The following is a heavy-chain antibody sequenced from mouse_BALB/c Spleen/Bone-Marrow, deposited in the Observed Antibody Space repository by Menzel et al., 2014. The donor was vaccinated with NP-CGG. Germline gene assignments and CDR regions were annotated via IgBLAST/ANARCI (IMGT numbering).Heavy chain of an antibody. CDR3: TRLPH. CDR1: GHTFTNYY. Sequence: QVQLQQSGAELVKPGASVKLSCGASGHTFTNYYMYWVKQRPGQGLEWIGEINPSNGGTNFNEKFKSKATLTVDKSSSTAYMQLSSLTSEDSAVYYCTRLPHWGQGTSVTVSS. J-gene: IGHJ4*01. CDR2: INPSNGGT. D-gene: IGHD5-1*01. V-gene: IGHV1S81*02.